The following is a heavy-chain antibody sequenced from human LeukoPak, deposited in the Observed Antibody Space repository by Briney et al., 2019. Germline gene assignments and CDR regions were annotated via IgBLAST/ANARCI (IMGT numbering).Heavy chain of an antibody. V-gene: IGHV4-59*08. CDR1: GGSWSGYY. CDR3: ARHPVLAWFVP. D-gene: IGHD2-8*02. CDR2: MYYRWST. Sequence: SDTLSLICALCGGSWSGYYWRCIRRPPGKGLEWLGYMYYRWSTNHNPPRKSRVTISVGTSKKQFSVKLSSVTAADTAVYYCARHPVLAWFVPWGQGTLVTVSS. J-gene: IGHJ5*02.